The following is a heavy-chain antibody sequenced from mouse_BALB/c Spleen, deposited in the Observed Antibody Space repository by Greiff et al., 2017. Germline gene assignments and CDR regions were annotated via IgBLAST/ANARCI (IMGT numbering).Heavy chain of an antibody. Sequence: VHVKQSGAELVKPGASVTLSCTASGFNIKDTYMHWVKQRPEQGLEGIGRIDPANGNTKYDPKFQGQATITADTSSNTAYLQLSSLTSEDTAVYYCARAYTWFAYWGPGTMVTVSA. V-gene: IGHV14-3*02. D-gene: IGHD2-10*01. CDR2: IDPANGNT. J-gene: IGHJ3*01. CDR3: ARAYTWFAY. CDR1: GFNIKDTY.